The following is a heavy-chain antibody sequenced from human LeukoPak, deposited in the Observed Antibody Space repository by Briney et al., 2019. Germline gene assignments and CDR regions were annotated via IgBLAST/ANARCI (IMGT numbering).Heavy chain of an antibody. D-gene: IGHD3-3*01. CDR3: ARGHIFGVVTAHNFDY. CDR2: INPNSGGT. Sequence: GASVKVSCKASGYTFTGYYMHWVRQAPGQGLEWMGWINPNSGGTNYAQKFQGRVTMTRDTSISTAYMELSRLRSDDTAMYYCARGHIFGVVTAHNFDYWGQGTLVTVSS. J-gene: IGHJ4*02. CDR1: GYTFTGYY. V-gene: IGHV1-2*02.